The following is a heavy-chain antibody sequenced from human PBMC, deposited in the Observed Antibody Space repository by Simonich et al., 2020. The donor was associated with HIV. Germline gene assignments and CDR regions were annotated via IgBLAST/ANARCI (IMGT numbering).Heavy chain of an antibody. D-gene: IGHD2-2*01. V-gene: IGHV4-34*01. CDR1: GGSFSGYY. Sequence: QVQLQQWGAGLLKPSETLSLTCAVYGGSFSGYYWSWIRQPPGKGLEWIGEINHSGSTNYNPSLKIRVTISLDTSKNQFSLKLSSVTAADTAVYYCARGFYQRLYYFDYWGQGTLVTVSS. CDR3: ARGFYQRLYYFDY. CDR2: INHSGST. J-gene: IGHJ4*02.